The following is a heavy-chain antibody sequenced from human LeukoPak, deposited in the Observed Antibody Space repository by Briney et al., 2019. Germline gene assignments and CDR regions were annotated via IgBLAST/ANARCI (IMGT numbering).Heavy chain of an antibody. CDR1: GYSISSGFY. CDR2: FYHSGST. CDR3: ARGSYSDYVVNY. V-gene: IGHV4-38-2*02. D-gene: IGHD4-11*01. J-gene: IGHJ4*02. Sequence: SETLSLTCTVSGYSISSGFYWGWIRQPPGKGLEWVGTFYHSGSTHYNPSLKSRVTISVDTSKNQFSLRLGSVTVADTAVYFCARGSYSDYVVNYWGQGILVTVSS.